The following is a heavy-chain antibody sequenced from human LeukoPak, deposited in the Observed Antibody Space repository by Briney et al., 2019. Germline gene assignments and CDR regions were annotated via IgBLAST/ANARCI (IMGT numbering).Heavy chain of an antibody. CDR1: GGSFGGYY. CDR3: ARGLVVTAIYFDY. Sequence: SETLSLTCAVYGGSFGGYYWSWIRQPPGKGLEWIGEINHSGSTNYNPSLKSRVTISVDTSKNQFSLKLSSVTAADTAVYYCARGLVVTAIYFDYWGQGTLVTVSS. CDR2: INHSGST. J-gene: IGHJ4*02. V-gene: IGHV4-34*01. D-gene: IGHD2-21*02.